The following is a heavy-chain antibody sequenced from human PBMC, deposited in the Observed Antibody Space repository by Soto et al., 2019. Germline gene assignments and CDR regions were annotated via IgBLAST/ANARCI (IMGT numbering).Heavy chain of an antibody. V-gene: IGHV1-18*01. D-gene: IGHD2-2*02. CDR1: GYTFTSYG. Sequence: VSVKVSCKASGYTFTSYGISWVRQAPGQGLEWMGWISAYNGNTNYAQKLQGRVTMTTDTSTSTAYMELRSLRSDDTAVYYCARDWCLRGRSTSCYSCGGYYYYGMDVWGQGTTVTVSS. CDR2: ISAYNGNT. J-gene: IGHJ6*02. CDR3: ARDWCLRGRSTSCYSCGGYYYYGMDV.